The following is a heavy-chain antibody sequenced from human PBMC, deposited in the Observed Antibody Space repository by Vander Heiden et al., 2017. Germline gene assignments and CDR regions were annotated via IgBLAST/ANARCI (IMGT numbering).Heavy chain of an antibody. CDR3: ARPHGYCTNGVCFPLDAFDI. V-gene: IGHV3-30-3*01. Sequence: QVQLVESGGGVVQPGRSLRLSCAASGFTFSSYAMHWVRQAPGKGLEWVAVISYDGSNKYYADSVKGRFTISRDNSKNTLYLQMNSLRAEDTAVYYCARPHGYCTNGVCFPLDAFDIWGQGTMVTVSS. D-gene: IGHD2-8*01. CDR2: ISYDGSNK. J-gene: IGHJ3*02. CDR1: GFTFSSYA.